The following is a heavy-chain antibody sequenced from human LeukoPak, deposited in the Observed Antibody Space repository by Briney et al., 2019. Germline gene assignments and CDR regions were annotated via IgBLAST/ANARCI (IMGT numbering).Heavy chain of an antibody. D-gene: IGHD1-14*01. J-gene: IGHJ3*01. V-gene: IGHV3-9*01. CDR1: GFTFDEYA. Sequence: GGSLRLSCAVSGFTFDEYALHWVRLLPVKGLEWVSSITWNSDRLRYADSVKGRFTISRDNTKNSLYLEMKSLTIEDTALYYCARVKTTTWGAFDYWGPGTMVTVSS. CDR2: ITWNSDRL. CDR3: ARVKTTTWGAFDY.